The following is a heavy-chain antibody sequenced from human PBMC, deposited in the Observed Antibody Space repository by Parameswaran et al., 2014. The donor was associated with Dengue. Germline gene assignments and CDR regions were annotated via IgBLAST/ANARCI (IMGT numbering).Heavy chain of an antibody. CDR3: TTGYNWNYPPYYYMDV. D-gene: IGHD1-7*01. CDR2: IRSKAYGGTT. V-gene: IGHV3-49*02. J-gene: IGHJ6*03. Sequence: WIRQPPGKGLEWVGFIRSKAYGGTTEYAASVKGRFTISRDDSKNTLYLQMNSLKTEDTAVYYCTTGYNWNYPPYYYMDVWDKGTTVTVSS.